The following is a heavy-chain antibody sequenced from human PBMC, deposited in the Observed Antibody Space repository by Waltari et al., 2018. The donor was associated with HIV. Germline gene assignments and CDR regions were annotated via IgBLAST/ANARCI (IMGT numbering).Heavy chain of an antibody. J-gene: IGHJ4*02. CDR3: VRAPGATDF. Sequence: QVYLRESGPGLVRPSATLSLSCSVAGYTIESGFYWTWVRQSPKKGLEWIGSIFHSGRTWYSPSFESRATITVDTSMNQFSLRMSSVTVADTARYYCVRAPGATDFWGPGILVTVSS. CDR2: IFHSGRT. V-gene: IGHV4-38-2*02. CDR1: GYTIESGFY.